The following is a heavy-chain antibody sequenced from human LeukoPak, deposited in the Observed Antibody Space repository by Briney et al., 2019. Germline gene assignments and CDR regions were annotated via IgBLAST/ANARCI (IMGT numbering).Heavy chain of an antibody. CDR3: ARVEGSAATASD. D-gene: IGHD3-10*01. V-gene: IGHV1-2*06. J-gene: IGHJ4*02. Sequence: RASVKVSCKASGYTFTAYYVHWLRQAPGHGLEWLGRVYPNGGGTIYAQKFQGRVTLTRETSITTAYMELGRLTSDDTAVYFCARVEGSAATASDWGQGTLVTVSS. CDR1: GYTFTAYY. CDR2: VYPNGGGT.